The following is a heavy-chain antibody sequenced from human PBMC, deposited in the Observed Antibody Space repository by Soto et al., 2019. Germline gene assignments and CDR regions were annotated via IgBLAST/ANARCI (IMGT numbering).Heavy chain of an antibody. CDR3: ERHQDYYDTKRYFDH. CDR1: GDSLISSTDY. D-gene: IGHD3-22*01. J-gene: IGHJ4*02. V-gene: IGHV4-39*01. Sequence: SEMLSLTCTVSGDSLISSTDYWAWIRQPPGMGLEWIGSMYSSGNTFYNPSLKSRITISVDTSKNQFSLKLGSVTAADTAVYYCERHQDYYDTKRYFDHWGQGALVTVSS. CDR2: MYSSGNT.